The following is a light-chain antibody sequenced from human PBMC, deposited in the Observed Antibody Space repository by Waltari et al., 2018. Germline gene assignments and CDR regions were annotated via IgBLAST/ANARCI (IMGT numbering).Light chain of an antibody. CDR3: QVWAGSSDHYV. CDR2: DAG. J-gene: IGLJ1*01. V-gene: IGLV3-21*02. Sequence: SYVLTQPPSVSVAPGQTAIISCGGYNIGRKSVHWYQQKPGQAPILVVYDAGDRPSGIPERFSGSNSGHTATLTISRVEAGDEADYYCQVWAGSSDHYVFGSGTKVTVL. CDR1: NIGRKS.